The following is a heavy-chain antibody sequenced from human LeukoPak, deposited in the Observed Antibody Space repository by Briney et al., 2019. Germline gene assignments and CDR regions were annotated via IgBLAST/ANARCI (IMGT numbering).Heavy chain of an antibody. J-gene: IGHJ4*02. Sequence: SSETLSLTCTVSGGSMSTYYWSWIRQSPGKGLDWIGYIYYSGSTSYNPSLKSRLTISIDTSKTQFYLKLSSVTAADTAVYYCARVVYSGSWGYFDYWGQGILVTVSS. CDR1: GGSMSTYY. CDR2: IYYSGST. D-gene: IGHD3-10*01. V-gene: IGHV4-59*01. CDR3: ARVVYSGSWGYFDY.